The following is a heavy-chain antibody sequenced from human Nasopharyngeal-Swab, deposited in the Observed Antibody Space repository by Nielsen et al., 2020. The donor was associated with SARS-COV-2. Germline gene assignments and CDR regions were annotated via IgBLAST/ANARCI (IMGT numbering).Heavy chain of an antibody. V-gene: IGHV3-30*02. J-gene: IGHJ6*03. CDR1: GFTFSNYA. CDR3: AKDPGAYYYYMDV. Sequence: GGSLRLSCTASGFTFSNYAMTWVRQAPGKGLEWVAFIRNDGSNKYYADSVKGRFTISRDNSKSTVFLQMNSLRAEDTAVYFCAKDPGAYYYYMDVWGKGTTVTVSS. CDR2: IRNDGSNK. D-gene: IGHD4-17*01.